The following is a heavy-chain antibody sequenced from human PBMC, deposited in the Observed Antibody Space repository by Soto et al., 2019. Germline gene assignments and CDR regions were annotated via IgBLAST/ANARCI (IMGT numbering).Heavy chain of an antibody. CDR2: IYWDDDK. Sequence: SGPTLVNPTQTLTLTCSFSGFSLSTTGAGVGWIRQPPGKALEWLAVIYWDDDKQYSPSLKSRLTITKDTSKNQVVLTMTNMDPVDTATYYCEHRHIRGSGPRTYEYWGPGTLVTVSS. CDR3: EHRHIRGSGPRTYEY. V-gene: IGHV2-5*02. J-gene: IGHJ4*02. D-gene: IGHD3-10*01. CDR1: GFSLSTTGAG.